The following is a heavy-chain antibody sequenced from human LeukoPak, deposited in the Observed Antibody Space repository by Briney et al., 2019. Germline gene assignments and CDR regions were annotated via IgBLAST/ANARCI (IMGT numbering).Heavy chain of an antibody. CDR1: GGSISSGGYY. CDR3: ARVLGYSSGGGWFDP. J-gene: IGHJ5*02. D-gene: IGHD6-19*01. Sequence: PSQTLSLTCTVSGGSISSGGYYWSWIRQPPGKGREWIGNIYHSGSTYYSPSHKTRVTISVDRSKNQSSLKLSSVTAADTAVHYCARVLGYSSGGGWFDPWGQGTLVTVSS. CDR2: IYHSGST. V-gene: IGHV4-30-2*01.